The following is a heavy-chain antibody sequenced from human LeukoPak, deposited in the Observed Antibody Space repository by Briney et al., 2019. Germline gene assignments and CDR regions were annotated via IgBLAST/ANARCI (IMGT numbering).Heavy chain of an antibody. V-gene: IGHV4-39*07. D-gene: IGHD4-11*01. CDR2: IYSGGRI. CDR1: GGSFSGTYY. CDR3: ARAPWAYGNYVHAFDI. J-gene: IGHJ3*02. Sequence: PSETLSLTCTVSGGSFSGTYYWGWIRQPPGKGLAWIGRIYSGGRIYYNPSLKSRVTISVDTSKNHFSLKLTSVTAADTAVYYCARAPWAYGNYVHAFDIWGQGTMVTVSS.